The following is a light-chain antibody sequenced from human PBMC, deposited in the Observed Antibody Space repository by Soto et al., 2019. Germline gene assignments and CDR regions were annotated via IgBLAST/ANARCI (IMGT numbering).Light chain of an antibody. Sequence: IQMTQSPSSLSASVGDRVTISCRASQDISKYLNWYQQKPGKAPKLLIYDASNLETGIPSRFSGSGSGTNFSLTITSLQPEDIATYYCQQYENLPLTFGGGTKVDIK. V-gene: IGKV1-33*01. CDR2: DAS. J-gene: IGKJ4*01. CDR3: QQYENLPLT. CDR1: QDISKY.